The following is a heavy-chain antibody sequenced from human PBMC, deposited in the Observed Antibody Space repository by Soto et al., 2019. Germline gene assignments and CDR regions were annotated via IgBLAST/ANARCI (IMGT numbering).Heavy chain of an antibody. CDR2: ISGSGGST. V-gene: IGHV3-23*01. Sequence: PGGSLRLSCAASGFTFSSYAMSWVRQAPGKGLEWVSAISGSGGSTYYADSVKGRFTISRDNSKNTLYLQMNSLRAEDTAVYYCAKDLRFGELLGVMDVWGQGTTVTVSS. CDR1: GFTFSSYA. J-gene: IGHJ6*02. CDR3: AKDLRFGELLGVMDV. D-gene: IGHD3-10*01.